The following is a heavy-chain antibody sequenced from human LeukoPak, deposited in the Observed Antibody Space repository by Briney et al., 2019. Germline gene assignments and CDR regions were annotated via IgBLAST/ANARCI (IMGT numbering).Heavy chain of an antibody. CDR3: ARDDYRGVTNFDP. D-gene: IGHD3-10*01. CDR1: GGSISPYF. CDR2: VSYTGST. Sequence: SETLSLTCTVSGGSISPYFWSWIRQPPGKGLEWIGYVSYTGSTNYNPSLKSRVTISVDTSKNQFSLQLTSVTAADTAVYYCARDDYRGVTNFDPWGQGTLVTVSS. V-gene: IGHV4-59*01. J-gene: IGHJ5*02.